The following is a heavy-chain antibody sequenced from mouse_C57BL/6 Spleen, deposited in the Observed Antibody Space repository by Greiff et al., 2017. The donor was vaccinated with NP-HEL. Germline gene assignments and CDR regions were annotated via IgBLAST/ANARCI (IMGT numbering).Heavy chain of an antibody. D-gene: IGHD1-1*01. V-gene: IGHV3-1*01. CDR1: GYSITSCYD. Sequence: EVKLMESGPGLVKPSQSLSLTCTVTGYSITSCYDWHWIRHFPGNILEWMGYIRYSGSTNYNPSLNSRISITHDTSNNHFFLTLNSVPTEDTTTYYFARETYYGSLGMDYWGQGTSVTVSA. J-gene: IGHJ4*01. CDR3: ARETYYGSLGMDY. CDR2: IRYSGST.